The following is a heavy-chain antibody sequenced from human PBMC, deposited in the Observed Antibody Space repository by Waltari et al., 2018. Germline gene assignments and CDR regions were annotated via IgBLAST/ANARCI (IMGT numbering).Heavy chain of an antibody. J-gene: IGHJ4*02. CDR2: IKQDGSEN. Sequence: EVQLVESGDGLVQPGGSLRLSCAASGFNFSSYWMSWVRQAPGKGLEWVANIKQDGSENYYVDSVKGRFTFSRDNAKNSLYLQMNSLRAEDTAVYYCARPYASGWYINFDYWGQGTLVTVSS. V-gene: IGHV3-7*01. D-gene: IGHD6-19*01. CDR3: ARPYASGWYINFDY. CDR1: GFNFSSYW.